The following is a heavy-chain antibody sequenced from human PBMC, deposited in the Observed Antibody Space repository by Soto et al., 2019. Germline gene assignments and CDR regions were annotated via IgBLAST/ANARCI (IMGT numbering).Heavy chain of an antibody. D-gene: IGHD5-12*01. V-gene: IGHV1-69*06. CDR3: AREGEMATGWFDP. CDR2: IIPIFGTA. J-gene: IGHJ5*02. CDR1: GGTFSSYA. Sequence: EASVKVACKASGGTFSSYAISWVRQAPGQGLEWMGGIIPIFGTANYAQKFQGRVTITADTSISTAYMELSRLRSDDTAVYSGAREGEMATGWFDPWGQGTLVTVSS.